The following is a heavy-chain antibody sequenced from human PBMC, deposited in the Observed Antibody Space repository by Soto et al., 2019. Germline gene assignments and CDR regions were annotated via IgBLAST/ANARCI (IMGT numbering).Heavy chain of an antibody. CDR2: ISGSGGST. V-gene: IGHV3-23*01. CDR3: AKEEWYYDSMTGYYIGAFDI. Sequence: EVQLLESGGGLVQPGGSLRLSCAASGFTFSSYAMSWVRQAPGKGLEWVSAISGSGGSTYYADSVKGRYTISRDNSKNTLYLQMNSLRAEDTAVYYCAKEEWYYDSMTGYYIGAFDIWGQGTMVTVSS. J-gene: IGHJ3*02. CDR1: GFTFSSYA. D-gene: IGHD3-9*01.